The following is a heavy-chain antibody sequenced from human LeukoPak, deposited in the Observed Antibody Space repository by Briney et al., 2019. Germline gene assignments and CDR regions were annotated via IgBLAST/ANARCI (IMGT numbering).Heavy chain of an antibody. CDR2: IYSGGST. Sequence: GGSLRLSCAASGFTFSSYAMSWVRQAPGKGLEWVSVIYSGGSTYYADSVKGRFTISRDNSKNTLYLQMNSLRAEDTAVYYCAKDPSHYDFWSGYYSPYFDYWGQGTLVTVSS. D-gene: IGHD3-3*01. J-gene: IGHJ4*02. CDR3: AKDPSHYDFWSGYYSPYFDY. V-gene: IGHV3-23*03. CDR1: GFTFSSYA.